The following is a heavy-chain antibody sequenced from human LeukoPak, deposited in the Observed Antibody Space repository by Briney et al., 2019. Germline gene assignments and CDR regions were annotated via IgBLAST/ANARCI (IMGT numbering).Heavy chain of an antibody. CDR2: IRSKTYGGTT. Sequence: GGSLRLSCAASGFTFSDYYMSWIRQAPGKGLEWVGFIRSKTYGGTTEYAASVKGRFTISRDDSKSIAYLQMNSLKTEDTAVYYCTRASSSTWSYYYYYMDVWGKGTTVTISS. J-gene: IGHJ6*03. CDR1: GFTFSDYY. D-gene: IGHD6-13*01. CDR3: TRASSSTWSYYYYYMDV. V-gene: IGHV3-49*03.